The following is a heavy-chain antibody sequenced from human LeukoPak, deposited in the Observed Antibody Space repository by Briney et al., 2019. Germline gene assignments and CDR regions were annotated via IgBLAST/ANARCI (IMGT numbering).Heavy chain of an antibody. CDR2: IYYSGST. J-gene: IGHJ4*02. Sequence: SQTLSLTCTVSGGSISSGGYYWSWIRQPPGKGLEWIGYIYYSGSTYYNPSLKSRVTISVDTSKNQFSLKLSSVTAADTAVYYCARLGPWWHPHSYSGTQISDYWGQGTLVTVSS. D-gene: IGHD1-26*01. V-gene: IGHV4-30-4*01. CDR3: ARLGPWWHPHSYSGTQISDY. CDR1: GGSISSGGYY.